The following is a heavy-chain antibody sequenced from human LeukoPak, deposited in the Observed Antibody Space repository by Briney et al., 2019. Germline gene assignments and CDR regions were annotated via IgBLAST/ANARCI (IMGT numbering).Heavy chain of an antibody. CDR3: AREATYTSSWYRDWFDP. CDR1: GFTFSSYS. D-gene: IGHD6-13*01. J-gene: IGHJ5*02. CDR2: ISSSSSHI. Sequence: PGGSLRLSCAASGFTFSSYSMNWVRQAPGKGLEWVSSISSSSSHIYYADSVKGRFTISRDNAKNSLYLQMSTLRAEDTAVYYCAREATYTSSWYRDWFDPWGQGTLVTVSS. V-gene: IGHV3-21*01.